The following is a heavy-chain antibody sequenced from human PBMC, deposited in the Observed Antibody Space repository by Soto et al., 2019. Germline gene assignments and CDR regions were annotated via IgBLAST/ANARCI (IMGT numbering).Heavy chain of an antibody. Sequence: QPGGSLRLSCVASGFTFSDHYMDWVRQAPGKGLEWVGRTRNKVNGYTTEYAASVKGRFISSRDDSKKSAYLQMNSLKTDDTAVYYCARVRAGGVGWFDPWGQGTLVTVSS. CDR2: TRNKVNGYTT. V-gene: IGHV3-72*01. CDR3: ARVRAGGVGWFDP. J-gene: IGHJ5*02. CDR1: GFTFSDHY. D-gene: IGHD3-16*01.